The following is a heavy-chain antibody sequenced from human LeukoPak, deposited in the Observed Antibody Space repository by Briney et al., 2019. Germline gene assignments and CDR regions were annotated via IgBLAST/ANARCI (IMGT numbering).Heavy chain of an antibody. CDR1: GFTFSDYY. V-gene: IGHV3-11*01. J-gene: IGHJ4*02. D-gene: IGHD4-17*01. CDR3: VRDVDDYDHHRGDS. CDR2: MSGSGTTI. Sequence: KTGGSLRLSCAASGFTFSDYYMTWIRQAPGKGLEWISYMSGSGTTIYYADSVKGRFTISRDNAKNSLFLQMNSLRVEDTAVYYCVRDVDDYDHHRGDSWGQGTLVTVSS.